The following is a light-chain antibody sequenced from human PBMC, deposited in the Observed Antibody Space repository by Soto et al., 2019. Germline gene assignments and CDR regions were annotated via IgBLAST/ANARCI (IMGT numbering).Light chain of an antibody. CDR3: QQCSSYPWT. Sequence: VMTQSPATLSVSPGERAALSCRASQSVSTNLAWYQQKPGQPPRLLIYFASTRATAVPARFTAGGSGTEFTLTISGLQPDDFATYYCQQCSSYPWTFGQGTRVEIK. CDR2: FAS. V-gene: IGKV3-15*01. CDR1: QSVSTN. J-gene: IGKJ1*01.